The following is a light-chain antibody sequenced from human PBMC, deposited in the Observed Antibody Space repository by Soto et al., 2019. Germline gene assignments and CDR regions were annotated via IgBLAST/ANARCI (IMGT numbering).Light chain of an antibody. CDR1: QSISNY. J-gene: IGKJ2*01. Sequence: DIQMTQSPSSLSASVGDSVTITCRASQSISNYLNWYQQIPGKAPNVLIYAASSLQSGVPPRFGGSGPGQDLTLTIRSLQPEDLGTYYCQQRYTPPYTFCQGTKLEI. V-gene: IGKV1-39*01. CDR2: AAS. CDR3: QQRYTPPYT.